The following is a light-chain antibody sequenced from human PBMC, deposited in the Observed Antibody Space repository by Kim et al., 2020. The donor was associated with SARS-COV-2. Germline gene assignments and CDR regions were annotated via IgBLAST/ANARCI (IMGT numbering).Light chain of an antibody. CDR3: QQYNSLSSVT. CDR1: QTINIW. Sequence: GDRVTLTCRARQTINIWLAWSQQKPGKAPKLLISDASTLESGVPSRFTGSGSGTEFTLTISSLQPDDFATYSCQQYNSLSSVTFGQGTKLEI. CDR2: DAS. V-gene: IGKV1-5*01. J-gene: IGKJ2*01.